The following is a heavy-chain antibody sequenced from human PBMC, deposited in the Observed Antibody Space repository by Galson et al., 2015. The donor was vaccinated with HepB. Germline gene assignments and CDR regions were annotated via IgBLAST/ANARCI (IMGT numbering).Heavy chain of an antibody. V-gene: IGHV5-51*01. CDR3: ARLQAFDGSGYYMHFQH. CDR2: IYPGDSDT. Sequence: QSGAEVKKPGESLKISCKGSGYSFTSYWIGWVRQMPGKGLEWMGIIYPGDSDTRYSPSFQGQVTISADKSISTAYLQWSSLKASDTAMYYCARLQAFDGSGYYMHFQHWGQGTLVTVSS. J-gene: IGHJ1*01. D-gene: IGHD3-22*01. CDR1: GYSFTSYW.